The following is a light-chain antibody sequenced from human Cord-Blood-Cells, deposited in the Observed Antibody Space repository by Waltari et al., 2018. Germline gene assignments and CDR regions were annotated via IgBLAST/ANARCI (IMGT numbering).Light chain of an antibody. CDR2: EGS. V-gene: IGLV2-23*01. CDR1: SSDVGSYNI. J-gene: IGLJ3*02. Sequence: QSALTQPASVSGSPGQSITISCTGTSSDVGSYNIVSWYQQHPGKAPKLMIYEGSKRPSGGSKRFSGAKSGNTASLTISGLQAEDEADYYCCSYAGSSTWVFGGGTKLTVL. CDR3: CSYAGSSTWV.